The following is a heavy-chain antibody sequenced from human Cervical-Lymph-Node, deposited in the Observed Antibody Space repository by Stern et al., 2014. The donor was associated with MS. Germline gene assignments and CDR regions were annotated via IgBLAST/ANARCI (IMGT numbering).Heavy chain of an antibody. CDR3: ARDSSDTWYGPIDA. Sequence: VQLVESGPGLVKPSETLSLTCTVSGGSIINYYWSWIRQTQGKGLEWNGYIYYTGRTNYNPSLKSRVTISVDTSKNQLSLMLRSLTAADTAVYYCARDSSDTWYGPIDAWGQGTQVIVSS. CDR1: GGSIINYY. J-gene: IGHJ5*02. D-gene: IGHD6-13*01. CDR2: IYYTGRT. V-gene: IGHV4-59*01.